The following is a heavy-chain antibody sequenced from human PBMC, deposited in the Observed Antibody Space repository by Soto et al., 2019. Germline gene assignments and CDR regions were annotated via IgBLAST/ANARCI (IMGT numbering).Heavy chain of an antibody. CDR3: ARRTRGVGDPTRYWFDP. CDR1: GYSFTSYW. Sequence: EVQLVQSGAEVKKPGESLKISCKGSGYSFTSYWIGWVRQMPGKGLEWMGIIYPGDSDTRYSPSFQGQVTISADKSIRTAYLQWSSLEASDTAMYYCARRTRGVGDPTRYWFDPWGQGTLVTVSS. D-gene: IGHD1-26*01. J-gene: IGHJ5*02. CDR2: IYPGDSDT. V-gene: IGHV5-51*03.